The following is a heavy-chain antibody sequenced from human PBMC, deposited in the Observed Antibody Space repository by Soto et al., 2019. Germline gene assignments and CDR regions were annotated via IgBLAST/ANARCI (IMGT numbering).Heavy chain of an antibody. CDR2: INPSGGST. D-gene: IGHD3-10*02. V-gene: IGHV1-46*01. CDR3: ARDVRGGRRGMDV. Sequence: QVQLVQSGAEVKKPGASVKVSCKASGYTFTSYYMHWVRQAPGQGLEWMGIINPSGGSTSYAQKFQGRFTMTRDTSTSTVYMELSILSSEDTAVYYCARDVRGGRRGMDVWGQGTTVTVSS. CDR1: GYTFTSYY. J-gene: IGHJ6*02.